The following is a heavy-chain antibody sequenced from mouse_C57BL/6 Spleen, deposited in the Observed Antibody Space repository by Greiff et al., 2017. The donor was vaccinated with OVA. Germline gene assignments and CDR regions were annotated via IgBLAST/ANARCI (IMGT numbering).Heavy chain of an antibody. CDR3: ARDTTVVEGYYYAMDY. V-gene: IGHV1-76*01. CDR2: IYPGSGNT. D-gene: IGHD1-1*01. CDR1: GYTFTDYY. J-gene: IGHJ4*01. Sequence: VQLQQSGAELVRPGASVKLSCKASGYTFTDYYINWVKQRPGQGLEWIARIYPGSGNTYYNEKFKGKATLTAEKSSSTAYMQLSSLTSEDAAVYFCARDTTVVEGYYYAMDYWGQGTSVTVSS.